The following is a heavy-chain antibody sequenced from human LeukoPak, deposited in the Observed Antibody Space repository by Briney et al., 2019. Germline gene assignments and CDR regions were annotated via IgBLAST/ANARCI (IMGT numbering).Heavy chain of an antibody. Sequence: PGRSLRLSCAASGFTFSSYATHWVRQAPGKGLEWVAVISYDGSNKYYADSVKGRFTISRDNSKNTLYLQMNSLRAEDTAVYYCARSPRPHDYGGNRYRYYFDYWGQGTLVTVSS. CDR3: ARSPRPHDYGGNRYRYYFDY. CDR2: ISYDGSNK. V-gene: IGHV3-30-3*01. J-gene: IGHJ4*02. D-gene: IGHD4-23*01. CDR1: GFTFSSYA.